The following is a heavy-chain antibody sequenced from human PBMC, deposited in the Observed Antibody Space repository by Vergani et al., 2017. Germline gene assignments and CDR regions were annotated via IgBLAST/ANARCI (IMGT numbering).Heavy chain of an antibody. Sequence: QVQLVQSGAEVKKPGSSVKVSCKASGGTFSSYAISWVRQAPGQGLEWMGRIITIFGTANYAQKFQGRVTMPADESTSTAYMELSSLRSEDTAVYYGARGEVCGGDCYNPRYFDLWGRGTLVTVSS. CDR3: ARGEVCGGDCYNPRYFDL. CDR1: GGTFSSYA. D-gene: IGHD2-21*02. J-gene: IGHJ2*01. CDR2: IITIFGTA. V-gene: IGHV1-69*18.